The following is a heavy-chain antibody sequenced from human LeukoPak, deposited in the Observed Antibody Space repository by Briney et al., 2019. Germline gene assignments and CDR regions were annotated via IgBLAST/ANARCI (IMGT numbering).Heavy chain of an antibody. D-gene: IGHD5-18*01. Sequence: SETLSLTCTVSGGSIGSSSYYWGWIRQPPGKGLEWIGSIYHSGSTYYNPSLKSRVTISVDTSKNQFSLKLNSVTAADTAVYYCARDIQLGAFDIWGQGTMVTVSS. V-gene: IGHV4-39*07. CDR1: GGSIGSSSYY. CDR3: ARDIQLGAFDI. J-gene: IGHJ3*02. CDR2: IYHSGST.